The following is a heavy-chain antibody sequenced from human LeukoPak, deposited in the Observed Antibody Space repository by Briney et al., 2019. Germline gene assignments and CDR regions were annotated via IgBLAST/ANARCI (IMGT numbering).Heavy chain of an antibody. Sequence: SETPSLTCTVSSGSISSDYWSWIRQPPGKGLEWIGYIYYSGSTNYNPSLKSRVTMSIDTSKKQFSLKLSSVIAADTAVYYCARAPKWQLGLFDYWGQGTLVTVSS. D-gene: IGHD6-13*01. V-gene: IGHV4-59*01. CDR2: IYYSGST. CDR1: SGSISSDY. J-gene: IGHJ4*02. CDR3: ARAPKWQLGLFDY.